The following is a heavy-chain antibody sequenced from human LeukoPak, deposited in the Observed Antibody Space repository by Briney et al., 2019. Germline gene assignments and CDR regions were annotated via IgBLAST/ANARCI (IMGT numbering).Heavy chain of an antibody. Sequence: PSETLSLTCTVSGGPINNYYWGWFRQPAGEGRGWIGHTYTSGRTNYNPSLKSPVTMSVDTSKKQFSMELRSVTAADTAVYHCARGSPAGSGLEFFFDSWGQGTLVTVSS. V-gene: IGHV4-4*07. CDR2: TYTSGRT. D-gene: IGHD3-10*01. CDR1: GGPINNYY. CDR3: ARGSPAGSGLEFFFDS. J-gene: IGHJ4*02.